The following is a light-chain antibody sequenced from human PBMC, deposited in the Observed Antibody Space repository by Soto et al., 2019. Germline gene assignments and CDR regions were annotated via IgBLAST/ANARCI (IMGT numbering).Light chain of an antibody. V-gene: IGKV3-20*01. CDR2: GAS. CDR3: QQYGSSGT. Sequence: EIVLTPSPGTLSLSQGERATPSCRASQSVSNNYLAWYQQRPGQAPRLLIYGASNRATGIPDRLSGSGSGTDFTLTISRMEPEDFAVYYCQQYGSSGTFGQGTKVDI. J-gene: IGKJ1*01. CDR1: QSVSNNY.